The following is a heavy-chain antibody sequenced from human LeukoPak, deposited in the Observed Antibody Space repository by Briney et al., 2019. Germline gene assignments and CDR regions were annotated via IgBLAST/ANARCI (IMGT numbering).Heavy chain of an antibody. CDR2: MNPNSGNT. Sequence: ASVKVSCKASGYTFTSYDINWVRQATGQGLEWMGWMNPNSGNTGYAQKFQGRVTMTRNTSISTAYMELSSLRSEDTAVYYCARGQHSSGWYYYCGMDVWGQGTTVTVSS. V-gene: IGHV1-8*01. J-gene: IGHJ6*02. CDR1: GYTFTSYD. D-gene: IGHD6-19*01. CDR3: ARGQHSSGWYYYCGMDV.